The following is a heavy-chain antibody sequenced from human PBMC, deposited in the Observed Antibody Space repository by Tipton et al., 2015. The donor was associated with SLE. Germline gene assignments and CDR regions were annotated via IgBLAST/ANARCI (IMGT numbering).Heavy chain of an antibody. V-gene: IGHV4-30-4*01. Sequence: TLSLTCTVSGGSINNGAYYWSWIRQHPGKGLEWIACIYYSGSTYYNPSLKSRVTISVDTSKNQFSLKLTSVTAADTAVYYCARDQARRWEPYYYYDGMDVWGQGTTVTVSS. CDR2: IYYSGST. J-gene: IGHJ6*02. CDR1: GGSINNGAYY. D-gene: IGHD1-26*01. CDR3: ARDQARRWEPYYYYDGMDV.